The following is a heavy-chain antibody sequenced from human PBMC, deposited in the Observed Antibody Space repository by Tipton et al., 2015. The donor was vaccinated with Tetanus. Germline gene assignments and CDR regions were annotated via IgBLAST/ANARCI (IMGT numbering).Heavy chain of an antibody. CDR3: ARLLTLGGDY. D-gene: IGHD4-23*01. CDR2: IYYSGST. CDR1: GGSISSYY. J-gene: IGHJ4*02. Sequence: TLSLTCTVSGGSISSYYWSWIRQPPGKGLEWIGSIYYSGSTYYNPSLKSRVTISVDTSKNQFSLKLSSVTAADTAVYYCARLLTLGGDYWGQGTLVTVSS. V-gene: IGHV4-59*05.